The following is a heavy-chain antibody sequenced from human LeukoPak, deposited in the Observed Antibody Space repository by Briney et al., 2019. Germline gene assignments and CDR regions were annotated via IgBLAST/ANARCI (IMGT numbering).Heavy chain of an antibody. V-gene: IGHV3-30*18. CDR1: GFTFSSYG. J-gene: IGHJ4*02. Sequence: GGSLRLSCAASGFTFSSYGMHWVRQAPGKGLEWVAVISYDGRNKYYADSVKGRFTISRDNSKNTLYLQMNSLRAEDTAVYYCAKGVYYYGSGSDYWGQGTLVTVSS. CDR3: AKGVYYYGSGSDY. CDR2: ISYDGRNK. D-gene: IGHD3-10*01.